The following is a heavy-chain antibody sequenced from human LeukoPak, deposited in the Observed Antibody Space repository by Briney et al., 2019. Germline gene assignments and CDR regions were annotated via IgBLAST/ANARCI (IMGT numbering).Heavy chain of an antibody. Sequence: SETLSLTCAVYGGSFSGYYWSWIRQPPGKGLEWIGEINHSGSTNYNPSLKSRVTISVDTSKNQFSLKLSSVTAADTAVYYCARDVVQLRENYYYYYMDVWGKGTTVTVSS. J-gene: IGHJ6*03. CDR2: INHSGST. CDR3: ARDVVQLRENYYYYYMDV. CDR1: GGSFSGYY. V-gene: IGHV4-34*01. D-gene: IGHD2-2*01.